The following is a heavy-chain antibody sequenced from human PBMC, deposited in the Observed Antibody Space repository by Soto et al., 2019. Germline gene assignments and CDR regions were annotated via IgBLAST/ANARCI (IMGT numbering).Heavy chain of an antibody. CDR1: GYLFTIYY. D-gene: IGHD3-16*01. CDR3: ARGGDDSRLEQALDV. Sequence: QVQLVQSGAEMKKPGASLKVSCKASGYLFTIYYMHWVRQAPRQGLEWMGVRNPSGGLTHYAQKFQGGPSFPGDTSTSTVYMELSGLRSDDTAIYYCARGGDDSRLEQALDVWGQGTTVIVSS. CDR2: RNPSGGLT. J-gene: IGHJ6*02. V-gene: IGHV1-46*01.